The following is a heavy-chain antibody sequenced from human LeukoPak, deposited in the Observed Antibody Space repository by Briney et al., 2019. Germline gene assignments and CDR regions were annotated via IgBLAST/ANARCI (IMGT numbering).Heavy chain of an antibody. CDR3: AARSGGDPNWFDP. V-gene: IGHV4-30-2*01. D-gene: IGHD2-15*01. CDR2: IYHSGST. J-gene: IGHJ5*02. CDR1: GGSISSGGYS. Sequence: SETLSLTCAVSGGSISSGGYSWSWIRQPPGKGPEWIGYIYHSGSTYYNPSLKSRVTISVDRSKNQFSLKLSSVTAADTAVYYCAARSGGDPNWFDPWGQGTLVTVSS.